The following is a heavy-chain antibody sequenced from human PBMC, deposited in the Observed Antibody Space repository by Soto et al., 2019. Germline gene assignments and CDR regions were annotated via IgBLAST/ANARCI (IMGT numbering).Heavy chain of an antibody. Sequence: QVQLVQSGAEVKKPGASVKVSCKASGYLFAGYYLHWVRQAPGQGLEWMGWINPSSGDTEYAQKFKAWATMTRDKSTDTAYLDLSRLRSADTAVYYCARERHFFDSGVYHEKYFDFWGQGTLVTVSS. D-gene: IGHD3-22*01. CDR1: GYLFAGYY. CDR2: INPSSGDT. V-gene: IGHV1-2*04. J-gene: IGHJ4*02. CDR3: ARERHFFDSGVYHEKYFDF.